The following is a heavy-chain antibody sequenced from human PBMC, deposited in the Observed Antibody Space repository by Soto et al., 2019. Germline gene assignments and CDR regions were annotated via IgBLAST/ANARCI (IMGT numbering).Heavy chain of an antibody. CDR2: IDPSDSYT. V-gene: IGHV5-10-1*01. CDR1: GYSFTNYW. J-gene: IGHJ6*02. CDR3: ARQTGHSSADV. Sequence: PGESLKISCKGSGYSFTNYWIGWVRQMPGKGLEWMGTIDPSDSYTNYSPSFQGHVTISADKSISTAYVQWSSLKASDTAMYYCARQTGHSSADVWGQGTTVTVSS. D-gene: IGHD6-13*01.